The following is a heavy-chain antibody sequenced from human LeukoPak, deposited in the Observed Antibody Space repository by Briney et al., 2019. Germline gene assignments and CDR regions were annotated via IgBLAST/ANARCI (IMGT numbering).Heavy chain of an antibody. CDR1: GGSISSGGYY. CDR2: IYYSGST. Sequence: SETLSLTCTVSGGSISSGGYYWSWIRQHPGKGLEWIGYIYYSGSTYYNPSLKSRVTISVDTSKNQFSLKLSSVTAADTAVYYCAREPYSRSSGYGMDVWGQGTTVTVSS. D-gene: IGHD6-13*01. CDR3: AREPYSRSSGYGMDV. V-gene: IGHV4-31*03. J-gene: IGHJ6*02.